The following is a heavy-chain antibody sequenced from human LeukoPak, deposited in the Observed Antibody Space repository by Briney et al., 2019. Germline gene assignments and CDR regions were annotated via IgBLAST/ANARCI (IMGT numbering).Heavy chain of an antibody. V-gene: IGHV1-69*06. D-gene: IGHD4-17*01. Sequence: SVKVSCKASGGTFSSYAISWVRQAPGQGLEWMGGIIPIFGTANYAQKFQGRVTITADKYTSTAYMELRSLRSDDTAVYDCARDSDYAGPVDYWGQGTLVAVSS. J-gene: IGHJ4*02. CDR3: ARDSDYAGPVDY. CDR1: GGTFSSYA. CDR2: IIPIFGTA.